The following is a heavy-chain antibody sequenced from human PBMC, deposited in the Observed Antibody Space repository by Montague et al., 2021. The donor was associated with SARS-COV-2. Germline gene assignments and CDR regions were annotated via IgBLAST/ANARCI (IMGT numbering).Heavy chain of an antibody. CDR3: VRDGGNWYYCDY. CDR2: IYASGST. CDR1: GVSITSYY. Sequence: SETLSLTCSISGVSITSYYWSWVRLPAGKGLEWIGHIYASGSTNYSPSLKSRVRLSIDNPKNQFSLNLESLTAADTAVYYCVRDGGNWYYCDYWGQGALVTVSS. D-gene: IGHD2-21*01. V-gene: IGHV4-4*07. J-gene: IGHJ4*02.